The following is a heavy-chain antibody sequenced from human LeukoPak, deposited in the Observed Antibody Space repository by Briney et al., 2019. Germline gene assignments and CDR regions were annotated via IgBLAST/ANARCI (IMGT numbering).Heavy chain of an antibody. V-gene: IGHV3-9*01. J-gene: IGHJ5*02. CDR3: AKDRFSDFVPGNWFDP. Sequence: GGSLRLSCAASGFTFDDYAMHWVRQAPVKGLEWVSGISWNSGSIGYADSVKGRFTISRDNAKNSLYLQMNSLRAEDTALYYCAKDRFSDFVPGNWFDPWGQGTLVTVSS. CDR2: ISWNSGSI. CDR1: GFTFDDYA. D-gene: IGHD3-3*01.